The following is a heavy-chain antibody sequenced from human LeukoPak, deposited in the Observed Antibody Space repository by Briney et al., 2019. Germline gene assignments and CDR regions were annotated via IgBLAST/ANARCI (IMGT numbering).Heavy chain of an antibody. J-gene: IGHJ4*02. CDR1: GGFISSYY. Sequence: SETLSLTCTVSGGFISSYYWSWILQPPGKGLEWIGYIYYNGNTNYNPSLKSRVTISVDTSKNQFSLKLSSVTAADTAVYHCARARYYDLKYFDSWGQGTLVTVSS. V-gene: IGHV4-59*01. CDR2: IYYNGNT. CDR3: ARARYYDLKYFDS. D-gene: IGHD3-22*01.